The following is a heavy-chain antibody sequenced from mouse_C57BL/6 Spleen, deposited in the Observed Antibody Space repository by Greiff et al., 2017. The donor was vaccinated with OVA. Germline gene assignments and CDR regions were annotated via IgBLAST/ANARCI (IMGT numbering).Heavy chain of an antibody. Sequence: DVMLVESGGGLVKPGGSLKLSCAASGFTFSDYGMHWVRQAPEKGLEWVAYISSGSSTIYYADTVKGRFTISRDNAKNTLFLQMTSLRSEDTAMYYCARGATGTLFDYWGQGTTLTVSS. J-gene: IGHJ2*01. CDR2: ISSGSSTI. V-gene: IGHV5-17*01. CDR1: GFTFSDYG. D-gene: IGHD4-1*01. CDR3: ARGATGTLFDY.